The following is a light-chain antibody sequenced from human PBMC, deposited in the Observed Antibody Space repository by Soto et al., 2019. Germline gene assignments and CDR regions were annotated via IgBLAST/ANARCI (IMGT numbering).Light chain of an antibody. V-gene: IGKV1-9*01. Sequence: IQLTQSPSSLSASVGDRVTITCRASQGINSFLAWYQQKPGKAPKLLIYGASTLQSWVPSRFSGSGSGTDFTLTISSVEPEDFATYYCQQLTNYRFTFGQGTKLQIK. CDR1: QGINSF. CDR3: QQLTNYRFT. J-gene: IGKJ2*01. CDR2: GAS.